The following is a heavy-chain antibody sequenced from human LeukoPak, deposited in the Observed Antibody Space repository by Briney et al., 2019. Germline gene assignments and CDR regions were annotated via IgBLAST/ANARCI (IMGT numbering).Heavy chain of an antibody. CDR1: GFTFSNYG. CDR3: AKDCINGVCYTFDC. V-gene: IGHV3-30*02. Sequence: GGSLRLSCAASGFTFSNYGTHWVRQAPGKGLEWVAFMRSDEGKKYYADSVKGRFTISRDNSKNTLYLQMNSLRAEDTAVYYCAKDCINGVCYTFDCWGQGTLVTVSS. CDR2: MRSDEGKK. D-gene: IGHD2-8*01. J-gene: IGHJ4*02.